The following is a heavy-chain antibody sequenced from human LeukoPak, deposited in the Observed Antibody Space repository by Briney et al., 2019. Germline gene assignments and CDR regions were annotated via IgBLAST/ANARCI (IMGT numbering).Heavy chain of an antibody. V-gene: IGHV1-46*01. CDR2: INPSGGST. J-gene: IGHJ5*02. CDR3: ARGRLSQLPKGHWFDP. CDR1: GYTFTSYY. Sequence: LWASVKVSCKASGYTFTSYYMHWVRQAPGQGLEWMGIINPSGGSTSYAQKSQGRVTMTRDTSTSTVYMELSSLRSEDTAVYYCARGRLSQLPKGHWFDPWGQGTLVTVSS. D-gene: IGHD2-2*01.